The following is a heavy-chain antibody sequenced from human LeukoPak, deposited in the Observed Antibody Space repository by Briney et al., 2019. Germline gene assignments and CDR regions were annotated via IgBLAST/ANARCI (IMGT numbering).Heavy chain of an antibody. J-gene: IGHJ4*02. CDR1: GFTFSNYW. CDR3: ASGPGVLDY. V-gene: IGHV3-74*01. Sequence: PGGSLRLSCAASGFTFSNYWMHWVRQAPGKGLVWVSRINSDGSSTNYADSAKGRFTISRDNAKNTLYLQMNSMRAEDTAVYYCASGPGVLDYWGQGTLVTVSS. D-gene: IGHD3-10*01. CDR2: INSDGSST.